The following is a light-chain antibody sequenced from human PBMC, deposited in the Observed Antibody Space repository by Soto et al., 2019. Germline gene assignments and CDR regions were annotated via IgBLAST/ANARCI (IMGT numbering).Light chain of an antibody. CDR3: QQYNSYSLS. CDR2: KAS. Sequence: DSPMTQSPSTLSASVGDRITITCRASPGISTWLAWYQQKPGKAPKLLIYKASTLESGVPSRFRGSGSGTEFTLTISSLQPDDFATYYCQQYNSYSLSFGGGTQVEIK. J-gene: IGKJ4*01. CDR1: PGISTW. V-gene: IGKV1-5*03.